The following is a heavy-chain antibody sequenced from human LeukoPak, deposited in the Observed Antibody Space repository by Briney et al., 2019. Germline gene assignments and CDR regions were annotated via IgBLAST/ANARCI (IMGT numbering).Heavy chain of an antibody. CDR3: AHGRGYYDFWSGYLGGYYFDY. Sequence: SGPTLVKPTQTLTLTCTFSGFSLSTSGVCVGWIRQPPGTALEWLALLYWNDDKRYRPSLKSRRTITKDTSKSQVALTMTNMDPVDTATCYCAHGRGYYDFWSGYLGGYYFDYWGQGTLVTVSS. CDR1: GFSLSTSGVC. V-gene: IGHV2-5*01. D-gene: IGHD3-3*01. J-gene: IGHJ4*02. CDR2: LYWNDDK.